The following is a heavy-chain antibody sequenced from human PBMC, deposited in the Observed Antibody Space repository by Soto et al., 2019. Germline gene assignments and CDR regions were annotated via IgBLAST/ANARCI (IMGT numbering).Heavy chain of an antibody. D-gene: IGHD5-18*01. Sequence: SVKFSCNASGGTFSSYAISWVRQAPGQGLEWMGGIIPIFGTANYAQKFQGRVTITADESTSTAYMELSSLRSEDTAVYYCARAGYSYGFGYYGMDVWGQGTTVTVSS. CDR2: IIPIFGTA. CDR1: GGTFSSYA. CDR3: ARAGYSYGFGYYGMDV. J-gene: IGHJ6*02. V-gene: IGHV1-69*01.